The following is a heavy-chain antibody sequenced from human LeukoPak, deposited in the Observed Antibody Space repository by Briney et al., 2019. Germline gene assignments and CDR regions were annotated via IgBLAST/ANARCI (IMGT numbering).Heavy chain of an antibody. V-gene: IGHV3-23*01. D-gene: IGHD3-16*01. CDR2: ISGSGGST. CDR3: AKDPVEGGNFDY. J-gene: IGHJ4*02. CDR1: GFTFSSYA. Sequence: SGGSLRLSCAASGFTFSSYAMSWVRQAPGKGLEWVSAISGSGGSTYYADSVKGRFTISRDNSKNTLYLQMNSLRAEDTAVYYCAKDPVEGGNFDYWGQGTLVTVSS.